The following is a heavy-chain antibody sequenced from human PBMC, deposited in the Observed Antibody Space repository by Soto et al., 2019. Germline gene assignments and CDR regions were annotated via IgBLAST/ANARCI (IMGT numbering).Heavy chain of an antibody. J-gene: IGHJ6*02. V-gene: IGHV1-18*01. CDR3: ARLPESYLDYYETDV. Sequence: ASVNVSFKASGNTFASYCISCVRQAPLQWLELMWWIRPYNGDTEDSQKLQGRLTMTTDTSSSTAYVELRNPRSDDTAVYHCARLPESYLDYYETDVWGHWTTETVSS. CDR1: GNTFASYC. D-gene: IGHD1-26*01. CDR2: IRPYNGDT.